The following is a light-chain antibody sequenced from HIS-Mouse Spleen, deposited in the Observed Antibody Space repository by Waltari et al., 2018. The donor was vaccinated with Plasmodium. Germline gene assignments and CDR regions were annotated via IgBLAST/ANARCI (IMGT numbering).Light chain of an antibody. CDR2: DVS. V-gene: IGLV2-11*01. J-gene: IGLJ1*01. Sequence: QSALTPPRPVSGSPGQSVTISCTGTSRNAGGYNYGSGYQQHPGKAPKLMIYDVSKRPSGVPDRFSGSKSGNTASLTISGLQAEDEADYYCCSYAGSYTFVFGTGTKVTVL. CDR3: CSYAGSYTFV. CDR1: SRNAGGYNY.